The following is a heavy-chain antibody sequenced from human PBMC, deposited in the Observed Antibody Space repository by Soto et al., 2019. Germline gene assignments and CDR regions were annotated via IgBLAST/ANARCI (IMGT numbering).Heavy chain of an antibody. CDR2: ISSSSSTI. CDR3: AREGRYLNLFRP. CDR1: GFTFSSYS. J-gene: IGHJ5*02. D-gene: IGHD6-19*01. Sequence: EVQLVESGGGLVQPGGSLRLSCAASGFTFSSYSMNWVRQAPGKGLEWVSYISSSSSTIYYADSVKGRFTISRDNAKNSLDLQMNSLRAEEPAVYFFAREGRYLNLFRPWGQGTLVTVSS. V-gene: IGHV3-48*01.